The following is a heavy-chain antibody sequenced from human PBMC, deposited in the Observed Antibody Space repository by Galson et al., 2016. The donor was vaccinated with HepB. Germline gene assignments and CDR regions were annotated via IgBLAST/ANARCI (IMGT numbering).Heavy chain of an antibody. CDR2: IYYSGST. CDR3: ARRVGGGDCFGDS. V-gene: IGHV4-39*01. Sequence: SETLSLTCTVSGDSMSSSSAYYWGWIRQPPGKGLEWIGNIYYSGSTSYNSSLRSRVTISVHTSKNQFSLKLSSVTAADTAVYCCARRVGGGDCFGDSWGQGTLVSVSS. J-gene: IGHJ4*02. CDR1: GDSMSSSSAYY. D-gene: IGHD2-21*01.